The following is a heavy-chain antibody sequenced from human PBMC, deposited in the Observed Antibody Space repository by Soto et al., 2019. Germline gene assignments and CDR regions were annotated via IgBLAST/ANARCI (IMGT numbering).Heavy chain of an antibody. CDR3: ARPDC. J-gene: IGHJ4*02. CDR2: INYGGST. V-gene: IGHV4-59*01. Sequence: SETLSLTCTVSGGSISGYYWSWIRQPPGKGLEWVGYINYGGSTNSNPSLKSRVTISVDTSKNQFSLKLSSVTAADTAVYYCARPDCWGQGTLVTVSS. CDR1: GGSISGYY.